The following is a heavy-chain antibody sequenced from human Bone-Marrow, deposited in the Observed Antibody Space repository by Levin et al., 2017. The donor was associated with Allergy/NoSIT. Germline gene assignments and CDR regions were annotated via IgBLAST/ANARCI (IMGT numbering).Heavy chain of an antibody. CDR3: ARDPAVTRDGYFDL. V-gene: IGHV1-2*02. D-gene: IGHD4-17*01. Sequence: ASVKVSCKASGFAFTDYYMHWVRQAPGQGLEWLGWINPNNGATKYALKFQDRVTMTRDTSISTAYMEFMRLRSDDPAVFYCARDPAVTRDGYFDLWGRGTLVSVSS. J-gene: IGHJ2*01. CDR2: INPNNGAT. CDR1: GFAFTDYY.